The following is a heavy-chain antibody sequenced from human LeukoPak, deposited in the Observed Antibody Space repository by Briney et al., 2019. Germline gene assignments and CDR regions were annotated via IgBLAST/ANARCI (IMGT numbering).Heavy chain of an antibody. CDR1: GGSISSYY. V-gene: IGHV4-59*01. D-gene: IGHD6-13*01. J-gene: IGHJ4*02. CDR3: ARQSIAAANSEIDY. CDR2: IYYSGST. Sequence: PSETLSLTCTVSGGSISSYYWSWIRQPPGKGLEWIGYIYYSGSTNYNPSLKSRVTISVDTSKNQFPLKLSSVTAADTAVYYCARQSIAAANSEIDYWGQGTLVTVSS.